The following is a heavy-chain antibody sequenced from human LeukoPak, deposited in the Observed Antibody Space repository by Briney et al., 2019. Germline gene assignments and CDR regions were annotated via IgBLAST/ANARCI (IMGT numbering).Heavy chain of an antibody. D-gene: IGHD2-2*02. J-gene: IGHJ4*02. CDR1: GGSISSGDYY. CDR2: IYYSGST. Sequence: PSETLSLTCTVSGGSISSGDYYWSWIRQPPGKGLEWIGYIYYSGSTYYNPSLKSRVTISVDTSKNQFSLKLSSVTAADTAVYYCTTGTGVPAAIHYNYWGQGTLVTVSS. V-gene: IGHV4-30-4*01. CDR3: TTGTGVPAAIHYNY.